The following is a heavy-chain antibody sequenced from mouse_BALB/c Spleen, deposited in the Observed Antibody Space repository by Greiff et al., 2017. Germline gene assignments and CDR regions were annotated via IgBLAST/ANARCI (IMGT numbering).Heavy chain of an antibody. CDR3: ARDGYATAPPFAY. CDR2: ISDGGSYT. V-gene: IGHV5-4*02. CDR1: GFTFSDYY. Sequence: EVMLVESGGGLVKPGGSLKLSCAASGFTFSDYYMYWVRQTPEKRLEWVATISDGGSYTYYPDSVKGRFTISRDNAKNNLYLQMSSLKSEDTAMYYCARDGYATAPPFAYWGQGTLVTVSA. D-gene: IGHD1-2*01. J-gene: IGHJ3*01.